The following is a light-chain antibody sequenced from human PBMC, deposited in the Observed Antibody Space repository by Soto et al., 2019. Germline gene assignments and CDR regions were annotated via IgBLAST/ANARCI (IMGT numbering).Light chain of an antibody. CDR3: HQYYHTPRT. CDR2: GAS. V-gene: IGKV3D-15*01. CDR1: QSVSSN. J-gene: IGKJ1*01. Sequence: EFVMTQSAATLSVSPGERATLSCRASQSVSSNLAWYQHKPGQAPRLLIYGASSRATGIPDRFSGSGSGTDFTLTISSLQAEDVAVYYCHQYYHTPRTFGQGTKVDIK.